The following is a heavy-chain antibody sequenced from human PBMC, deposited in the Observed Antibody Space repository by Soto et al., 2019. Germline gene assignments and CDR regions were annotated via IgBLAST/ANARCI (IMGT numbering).Heavy chain of an antibody. CDR1: GGSISNYF. CDR3: ARDVYSSGWYVYDS. Sequence: LSLTCTVSGGSISNYFWSWIRQPPGKGLEWIGYIYYSGSTNYNPSLKSRVTMSVDTSKNQFSLKLISVTAADTAVYYCARDVYSSGWYVYDSWGQGTLVTVSS. CDR2: IYYSGST. D-gene: IGHD6-19*01. V-gene: IGHV4-59*01. J-gene: IGHJ4*02.